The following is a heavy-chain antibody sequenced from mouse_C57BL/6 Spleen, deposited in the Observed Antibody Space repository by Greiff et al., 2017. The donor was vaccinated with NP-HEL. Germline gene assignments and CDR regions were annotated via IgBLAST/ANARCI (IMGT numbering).Heavy chain of an antibody. J-gene: IGHJ2*01. Sequence: EVKLMESGPELVKPGASVKMSCKASGYTFTDYNMHWVKQSHGKSLEWIGYINPNNGGTSYNQKFKGKATLTVNKSSSTAYMELRSLTSEDSAVYYCARRYYGSSYFDYWGQGTTLTVSS. D-gene: IGHD1-1*01. CDR2: INPNNGGT. CDR1: GYTFTDYN. V-gene: IGHV1-22*01. CDR3: ARRYYGSSYFDY.